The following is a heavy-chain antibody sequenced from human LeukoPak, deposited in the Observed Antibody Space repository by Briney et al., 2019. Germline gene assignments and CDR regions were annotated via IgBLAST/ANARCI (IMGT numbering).Heavy chain of an antibody. V-gene: IGHV3-23*01. D-gene: IGHD2-15*01. Sequence: GGSLRLSCAASGFTFSNYAMSWVRQAPGTGLEWVSAISDSGGATNCADSVKGRFTISRDNSKNTLYLQMNSLRAEDTAVYYCAKRSCGGGSCNFDYWGQGTLVTVSS. CDR1: GFTFSNYA. CDR2: ISDSGGAT. CDR3: AKRSCGGGSCNFDY. J-gene: IGHJ4*02.